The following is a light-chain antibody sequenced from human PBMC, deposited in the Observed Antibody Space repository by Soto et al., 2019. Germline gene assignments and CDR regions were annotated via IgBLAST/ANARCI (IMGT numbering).Light chain of an antibody. V-gene: IGKV3-20*01. J-gene: IGKJ2*01. Sequence: DIVLTQSPGTLYLTPGERATLSCRASQSVSSSYLAWYQQKPGQAPRLLIYGASSSATGIPDRFSCSGSGTDFTLTISRLEPEDFAVYYCQQYCSSPVTFCQGTKLEIK. CDR1: QSVSSSY. CDR3: QQYCSSPVT. CDR2: GAS.